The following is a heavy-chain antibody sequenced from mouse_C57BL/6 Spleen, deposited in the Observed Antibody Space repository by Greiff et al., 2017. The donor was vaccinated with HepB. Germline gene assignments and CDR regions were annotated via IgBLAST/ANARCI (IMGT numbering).Heavy chain of an antibody. CDR3: ASLYDGYDWGFAY. CDR2: IRNKANGYTT. CDR1: GFTFTDYY. V-gene: IGHV7-3*01. Sequence: DVKLVESGGGLVQPGGSLSLSCAASGFTFTDYYMSWVRQPPGKALEWLGFIRNKANGYTTEYSASVKGRFTISRDNSQSILYLQMNALRAEDSATYYCASLYDGYDWGFAYWGQGTLVTVSA. J-gene: IGHJ3*01. D-gene: IGHD2-3*01.